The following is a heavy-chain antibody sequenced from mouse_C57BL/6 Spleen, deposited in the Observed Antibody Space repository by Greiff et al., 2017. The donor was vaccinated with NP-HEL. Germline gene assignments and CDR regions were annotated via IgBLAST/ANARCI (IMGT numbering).Heavy chain of an antibody. CDR3: ARQEIYDGYYVGFDY. D-gene: IGHD2-3*01. J-gene: IGHJ2*01. CDR1: GYTFTSYG. Sequence: QVQLQQSGAELARPGASVKLSCKASGYTFTSYGISWVKQRTGQGLEWIGEIYPRSGNTYYNEKFKGKATLTADKSSSTAYMELRSLTSEDSAVYFCARQEIYDGYYVGFDYWGQGTTLTVSS. V-gene: IGHV1-81*01. CDR2: IYPRSGNT.